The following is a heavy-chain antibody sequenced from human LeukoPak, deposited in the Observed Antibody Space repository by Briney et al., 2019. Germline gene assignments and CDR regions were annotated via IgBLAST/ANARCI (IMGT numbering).Heavy chain of an antibody. CDR3: ARLLGGDPYYMDV. V-gene: IGHV4-59*08. CDR2: IYYTGST. CDR1: GDSINDFY. Sequence: SETLSLTCAVSGDSINDFYWSWVRQPPGKGLEWIGSIYYTGSTYYNPSLKSRVTISVDPSKNQFSLRLSSVTTADTAVYYCARLLGGDPYYMDVWGKGTTVTVSS. D-gene: IGHD3-3*01. J-gene: IGHJ6*03.